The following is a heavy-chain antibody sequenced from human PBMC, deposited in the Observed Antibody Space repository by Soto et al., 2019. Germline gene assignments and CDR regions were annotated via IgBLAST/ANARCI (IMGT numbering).Heavy chain of an antibody. Sequence: EVQLLESGGALAQPGGSLRLSCAASGSTFSAFCMYWVRQAPGKGLEWVSAISRSGDITYYADSVKGRFTISRDNSKNTLYLEMNSLTGDDTAVYYCAKGGFWVHYGMDVW. CDR1: GSTFSAFC. J-gene: IGHJ6*01. CDR2: ISRSGDIT. V-gene: IGHV3-23*01. D-gene: IGHD2-15*01. CDR3: AKGGFWVHYGMDV.